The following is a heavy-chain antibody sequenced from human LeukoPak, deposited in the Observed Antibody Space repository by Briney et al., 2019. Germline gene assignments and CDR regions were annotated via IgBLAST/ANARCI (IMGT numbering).Heavy chain of an antibody. D-gene: IGHD4-23*01. J-gene: IGHJ4*02. CDR3: ARVLRGNSGSFDY. V-gene: IGHV1-46*01. CDR2: INPSGGST. CDR1: GYTFTSYG. Sequence: ASVKVSCKASGYTFTSYGISWVRQAPGQGLEWMGIINPSGGSTSYAQKFQGRVTMTRDTSTSTVYMELSSLRSEDTAVYYCARVLRGNSGSFDYWGQGTLVTVSS.